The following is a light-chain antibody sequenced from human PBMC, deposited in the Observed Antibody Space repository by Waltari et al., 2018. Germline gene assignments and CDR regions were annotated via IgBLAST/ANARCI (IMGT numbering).Light chain of an antibody. Sequence: DIQMTQSPSSLSASVGARVTITCRASQSISSYLNWYPQKPGKAPKLLIYAASSLQSGVPSRFSGSGSGTDFTLTISSLQPEDFATYYCQQSYSTLMYTFGQGTKLEIK. CDR2: AAS. CDR1: QSISSY. CDR3: QQSYSTLMYT. J-gene: IGKJ2*01. V-gene: IGKV1-39*01.